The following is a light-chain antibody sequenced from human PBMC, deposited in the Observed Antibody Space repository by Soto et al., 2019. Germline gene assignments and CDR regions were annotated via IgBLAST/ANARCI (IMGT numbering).Light chain of an antibody. CDR3: KSYAASNNYV. CDR2: EVV. CDR1: KNDIGVYDF. Sequence: QSVLTQPPSASGSPGQSVTISCTGTKNDIGVYDFVSWYQHHPGKAPRLIIYEVVQRPSGVPDRFSGSKSGNTASLTVSGLQAADEAYYFCKSYAASNNYVLGSGTKVT. J-gene: IGLJ1*01. V-gene: IGLV2-8*01.